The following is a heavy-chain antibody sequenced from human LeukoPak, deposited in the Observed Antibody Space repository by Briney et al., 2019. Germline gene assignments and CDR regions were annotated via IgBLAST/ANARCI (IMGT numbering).Heavy chain of an antibody. CDR3: AKFFLQWSGPFDY. CDR1: GFTFSSYW. Sequence: GGSLRLSCAASGFTFSSYWMSWVRQAPGKGLEWVSAISGSGGSTYYADSVKGRFTISRDNSKNTLYLQMNSLRAEDTAVYYCAKFFLQWSGPFDYWGQGTLVTVSS. J-gene: IGHJ4*02. D-gene: IGHD3-3*01. V-gene: IGHV3-23*01. CDR2: ISGSGGST.